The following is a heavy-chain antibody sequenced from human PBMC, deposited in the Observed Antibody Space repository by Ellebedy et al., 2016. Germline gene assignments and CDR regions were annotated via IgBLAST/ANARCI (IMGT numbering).Heavy chain of an antibody. Sequence: GGSLRLXXAASGFTFDAFSINWVRQAPGKGLEWVSSITSSSGYIHYADSVKGRFTISRDNARNLVFLQMNSLRGDDTAVYYCARDAGRGVRFLEWLFDFWGQGTLVTVSS. V-gene: IGHV3-21*01. CDR3: ARDAGRGVRFLEWLFDF. J-gene: IGHJ4*02. CDR1: GFTFDAFS. CDR2: ITSSSGYI. D-gene: IGHD3-3*01.